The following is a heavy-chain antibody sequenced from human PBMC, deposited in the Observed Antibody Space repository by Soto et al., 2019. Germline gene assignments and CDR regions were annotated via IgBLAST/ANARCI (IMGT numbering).Heavy chain of an antibody. J-gene: IGHJ4*02. D-gene: IGHD4-17*01. Sequence: SETLSLTCTVSGGSMSSNYWTWMRQSPGKGLEWIGYIYYTGSTKYNPSLKSRVTISLDTSKNQFSLRLTSVTSADTAVCYCARGGSYGDFFDYWGQGAQVTVSS. CDR1: GGSMSSNY. CDR3: ARGGSYGDFFDY. CDR2: IYYTGST. V-gene: IGHV4-59*01.